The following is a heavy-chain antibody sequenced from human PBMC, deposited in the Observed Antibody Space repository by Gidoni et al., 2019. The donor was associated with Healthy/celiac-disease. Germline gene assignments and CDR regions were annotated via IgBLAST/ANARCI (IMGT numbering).Heavy chain of an antibody. V-gene: IGHV1-8*01. CDR3: ARVRRIVATSPSFEY. Sequence: QVQLVQSGAEVKKPGASVKVSCKAPGHTFTSYDINWVRQATGQGLEWMGWMNPNSGNTGYAQKFQGRVTMTRNTSISTAYMELSSLRSEDTAVYYCARVRRIVATSPSFEYWGQGTLVTVSS. D-gene: IGHD5-12*01. J-gene: IGHJ4*02. CDR2: MNPNSGNT. CDR1: GHTFTSYD.